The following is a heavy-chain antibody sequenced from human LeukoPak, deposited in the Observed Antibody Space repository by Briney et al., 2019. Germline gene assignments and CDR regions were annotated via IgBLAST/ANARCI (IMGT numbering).Heavy chain of an antibody. CDR2: INSDGSRT. CDR1: GFTFSSYW. CDR3: ARGGYSYGYNYYYYMDV. J-gene: IGHJ6*03. Sequence: QAGGSLRLSCAASGFTFSSYWMHWVRQAPGKGLVWVSRINSDGSRTSYADSVKGRFTISRDNAKNTLYLQMNSLRAEDTAVYYCARGGYSYGYNYYYYMDVWGKGTTVTVSS. D-gene: IGHD5-18*01. V-gene: IGHV3-74*01.